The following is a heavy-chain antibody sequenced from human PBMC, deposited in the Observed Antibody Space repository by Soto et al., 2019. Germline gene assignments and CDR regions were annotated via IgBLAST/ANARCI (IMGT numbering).Heavy chain of an antibody. J-gene: IGHJ4*02. CDR3: ASRSRGARRSDY. Sequence: QVQLQQWGAGLLKPSETLSLTCAVYGGSFSGYYWSWIRQPPGKGLEWIGEINHSGSTNYNPSLKCRATLSFDTSKTPFSLKLSSVTAADTAVYYCASRSRGARRSDYWGQGTLVTVSS. CDR2: INHSGST. CDR1: GGSFSGYY. D-gene: IGHD3-10*01. V-gene: IGHV4-34*01.